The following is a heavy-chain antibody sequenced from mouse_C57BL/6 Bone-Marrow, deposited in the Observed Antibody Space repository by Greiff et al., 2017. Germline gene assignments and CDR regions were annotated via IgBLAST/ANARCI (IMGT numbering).Heavy chain of an antibody. CDR2: INPYNGGT. V-gene: IGHV1-19*01. Sequence: VHVKQSGPVLVKPGASVKMSCKASGYTFTDYYMNWVKQSHGKSLEWIGVINPYNGGTSYNQKFKGKATLTVDKSSSTAYMELNSLTSEDSAVYYGTYYRSDYWGQGTTLTVSS. J-gene: IGHJ2*01. CDR1: GYTFTDYY. CDR3: TYYRSDY. D-gene: IGHD2-14*01.